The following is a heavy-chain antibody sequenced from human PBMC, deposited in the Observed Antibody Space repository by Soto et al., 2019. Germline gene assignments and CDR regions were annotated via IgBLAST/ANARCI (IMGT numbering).Heavy chain of an antibody. Sequence: PGGSLRLSCAASGFSFGSYAMSWVRQAPGKGLEWVSAISGSGGSTYYADSVKGRFTISRDNSKNTLYLQMNSLRAEDTAVYYCATYVEMATIIYFDYWAQGTLVTGSS. D-gene: IGHD5-12*01. CDR3: ATYVEMATIIYFDY. CDR1: GFSFGSYA. J-gene: IGHJ4*02. V-gene: IGHV3-23*01. CDR2: ISGSGGST.